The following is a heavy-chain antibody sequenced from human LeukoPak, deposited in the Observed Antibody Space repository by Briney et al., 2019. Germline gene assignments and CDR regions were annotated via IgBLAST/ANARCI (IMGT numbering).Heavy chain of an antibody. CDR3: ARYNWNTLLDY. J-gene: IGHJ4*02. CDR2: ISAYNGNT. D-gene: IGHD1/OR15-1a*01. V-gene: IGHV1-18*04. CDR1: GYTFTGYY. Sequence: ASVKVSCKASGYTFTGYYMHWVRQAPGQGLEWMGWISAYNGNTNYAQKLQGRVTMTTDTSTSTAYMELRSLRSDDTAVYYCARYNWNTLLDYWGQGTLVTVSS.